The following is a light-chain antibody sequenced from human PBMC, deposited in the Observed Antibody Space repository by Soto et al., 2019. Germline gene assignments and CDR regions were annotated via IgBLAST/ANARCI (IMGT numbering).Light chain of an antibody. J-gene: IGKJ1*01. V-gene: IGKV3-15*01. Sequence: IVMPPPPVTLSVSPGDRATLCCRASQNINTKLAWYQQMPGQAPRLLIHGASTRATGIPARFSGSGSGTEFTLTISSLQPDDFATYYCQQYSSHSTFGQGTKVDI. CDR2: GAS. CDR3: QQYSSHST. CDR1: QNINTK.